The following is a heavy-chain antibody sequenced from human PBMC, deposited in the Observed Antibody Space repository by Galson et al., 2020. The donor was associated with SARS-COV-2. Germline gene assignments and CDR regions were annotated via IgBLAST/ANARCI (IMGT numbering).Heavy chain of an antibody. Sequence: KIGESLKISCAASGFTFSSYSMNWVRQAPGKGLEWVSSISSSSSYIYYADSVKGRFTISRDNAKNSLYLQINSLRAEDTTVYYCATNGGDIVATMVYYGMDVWGQGTTVTVSS. CDR1: GFTFSSYS. J-gene: IGHJ6*02. CDR2: ISSSSSYI. CDR3: ATNGGDIVATMVYYGMDV. V-gene: IGHV3-21*01. D-gene: IGHD5-12*01.